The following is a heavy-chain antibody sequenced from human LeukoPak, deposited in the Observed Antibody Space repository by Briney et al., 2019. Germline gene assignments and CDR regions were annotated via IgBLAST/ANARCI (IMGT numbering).Heavy chain of an antibody. CDR1: RFTFSDYY. CDR2: ISSSSDYI. Sequence: GVSLRLSCAVSRFTFSDYYMSWIRQAPGKGLEWVSSISSSSDYIYYADSVKRRFTISRDNARNSLYLQMNSLRAEDTAVYYCARSRSVSNYKGMDVWGQGTTVTVSS. CDR3: ARSRSVSNYKGMDV. D-gene: IGHD5/OR15-5a*01. V-gene: IGHV3-11*06. J-gene: IGHJ6*02.